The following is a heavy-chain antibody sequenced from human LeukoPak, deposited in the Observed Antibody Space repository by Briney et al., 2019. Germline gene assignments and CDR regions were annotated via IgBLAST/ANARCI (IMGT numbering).Heavy chain of an antibody. J-gene: IGHJ4*02. CDR3: ARAAGGDY. CDR1: GFTLSSYW. Sequence: PGGSLRLSCVASGFTLSSYWMHWVRQAPGKGLVWVSRIKSDGTSSTCADSVKGRFTISRDNAKNTLYLQMNSLRAEDTAVYYCARAAGGDYWGQGTLVTVSS. D-gene: IGHD3-16*01. CDR2: IKSDGTSS. V-gene: IGHV3-74*01.